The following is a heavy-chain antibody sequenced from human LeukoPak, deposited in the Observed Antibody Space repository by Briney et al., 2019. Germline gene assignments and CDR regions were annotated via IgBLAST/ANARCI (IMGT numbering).Heavy chain of an antibody. Sequence: PGGALRLSCAASGFTVSSNYMSWVRQAPAKGLEWVSLIYSGGSTYYADSVKGRFIISRDNSNNALYLHMSSLRAEDAAVYYCAKTSPTYYFDFWGRGTLVTVSS. D-gene: IGHD2/OR15-2a*01. CDR1: GFTVSSNY. J-gene: IGHJ4*02. CDR2: IYSGGST. CDR3: AKTSPTYYFDF. V-gene: IGHV3-53*01.